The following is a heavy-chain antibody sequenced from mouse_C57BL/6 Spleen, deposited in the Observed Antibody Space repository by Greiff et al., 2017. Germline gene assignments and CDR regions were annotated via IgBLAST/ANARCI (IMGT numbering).Heavy chain of an antibody. Sequence: VQLQESGAELVKPGASVKISCKASGYAFSSYWMNWVKQRPGKGLEWIGQIYPGDGDTNYNGKFKGKATLTADKSSSTAYMQLSSLTSEDSAVYFCARKEGSYWYFDVWGTGTTVTVSS. CDR2: IYPGDGDT. CDR1: GYAFSSYW. V-gene: IGHV1-80*01. J-gene: IGHJ1*03. CDR3: ARKEGSYWYFDV.